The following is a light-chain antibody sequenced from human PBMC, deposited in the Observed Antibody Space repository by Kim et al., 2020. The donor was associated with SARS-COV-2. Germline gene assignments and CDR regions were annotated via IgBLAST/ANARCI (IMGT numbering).Light chain of an antibody. CDR3: QQSSSSPPT. J-gene: IGKJ1*01. CDR1: QNINKY. V-gene: IGKV1-39*01. CDR2: ATS. Sequence: DIQMSQSPSSLSASVGDRVTITCRASQNINKYLNWYQQKSGTAPKLLIYATSLLQTGFPPRFSGSGSGTDFTLTISSLHPEDFATYYCQQSSSSPPTFGQGTNVDIK.